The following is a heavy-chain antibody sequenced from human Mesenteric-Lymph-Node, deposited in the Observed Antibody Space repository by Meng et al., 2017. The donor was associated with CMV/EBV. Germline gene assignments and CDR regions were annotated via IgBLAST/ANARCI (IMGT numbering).Heavy chain of an antibody. CDR1: AYIFSTYF. D-gene: IGHD4-11*01. J-gene: IGHJ4*02. Sequence: CKPSAYIFSTYFMHWVRQAPGQGLEWMGIINPNNGHTKYAEKFQGRVTMTRDTSTRTFYMEVSSLRSEDTAVYYCARTYSDYDKFDYWGQGTLVTVSS. CDR2: INPNNGHT. CDR3: ARTYSDYDKFDY. V-gene: IGHV1-46*01.